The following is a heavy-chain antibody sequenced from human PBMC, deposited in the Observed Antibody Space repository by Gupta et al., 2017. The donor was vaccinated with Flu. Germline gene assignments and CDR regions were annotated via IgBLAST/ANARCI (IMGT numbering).Heavy chain of an antibody. D-gene: IGHD2-8*01. CDR2: IYYSGTT. Sequence: GHYWTWIRQHPVRGLEWIGYIYYSGTTYYNPSLRSRVSMSVDTSKNQFSLNLSSVTVADTGVYYCARDLRTNDHGEDVWGQGTTVTVSS. J-gene: IGHJ6*02. CDR1: GHY. V-gene: IGHV4-31*02. CDR3: ARDLRTNDHGEDV.